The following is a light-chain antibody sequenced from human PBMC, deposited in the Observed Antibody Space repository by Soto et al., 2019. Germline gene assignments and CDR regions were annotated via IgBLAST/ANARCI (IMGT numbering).Light chain of an antibody. CDR2: DNN. Sequence: QSVLTQPPSVSAAPGQTVTISCSGSSSNIGNNYVSWYQQLPGTAPKLLIYDNNKRPSGIPDRFSGSKSGTSATLGITGLQTGDDADYYCGTWDSSLSAVFGGGTKLTVL. J-gene: IGLJ2*01. CDR1: SSNIGNNY. CDR3: GTWDSSLSAV. V-gene: IGLV1-51*01.